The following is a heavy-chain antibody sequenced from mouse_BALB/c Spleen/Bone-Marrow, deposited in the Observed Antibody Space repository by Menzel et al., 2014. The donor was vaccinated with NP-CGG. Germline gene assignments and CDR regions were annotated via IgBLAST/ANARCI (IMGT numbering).Heavy chain of an antibody. V-gene: IGHV1-26*01. D-gene: IGHD1-1*01. CDR1: GYSFTDYT. CDR3: ARSDYGYGYFDV. Sequence: EVKVVESGPELVKPGASMKISCKASGYSFTDYTMNWVKPSHGKNLEWIGLINPYNGGTTYNQKFKGKATLTVDMSSSSAYLELLSLTSGDSAVYYCARSDYGYGYFDVWGAGTTVTVSS. J-gene: IGHJ1*01. CDR2: INPYNGGT.